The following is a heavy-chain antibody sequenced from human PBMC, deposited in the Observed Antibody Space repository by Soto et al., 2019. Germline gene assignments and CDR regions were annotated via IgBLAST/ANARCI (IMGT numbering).Heavy chain of an antibody. J-gene: IGHJ4*02. V-gene: IGHV3-11*06. D-gene: IGHD2-2*01. CDR2: ISSSSSYT. Sequence: QVQLVESGGGLVKPGGSLRLSCAASGFTFSDYYMSWIRQAPGKGLEWVSYISSSSSYTNYADSVKGRFTISRDNAKNSLYLQMNSLRDEDTAVYYCARITEVYCSSTSCQDFDYWGQGTLVTVSS. CDR3: ARITEVYCSSTSCQDFDY. CDR1: GFTFSDYY.